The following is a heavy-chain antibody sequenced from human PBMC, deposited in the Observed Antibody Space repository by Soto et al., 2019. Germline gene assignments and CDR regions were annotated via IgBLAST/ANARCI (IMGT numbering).Heavy chain of an antibody. CDR1: GFTFSSYA. V-gene: IGHV3-23*01. CDR3: AKDLGYCSSTSYFLDY. D-gene: IGHD2-2*01. J-gene: IGHJ4*02. CDR2: ISGSGGRT. Sequence: EVQLLESGGGLVQPGGSLRLSCAASGFTFSSYAMSWVRQAPGKGLELVSAISGSGGRTYYADPVKARFTISRDNSKNSLYLQMNTLRADDNAVYYCAKDLGYCSSTSYFLDYWGQETLVTVSS.